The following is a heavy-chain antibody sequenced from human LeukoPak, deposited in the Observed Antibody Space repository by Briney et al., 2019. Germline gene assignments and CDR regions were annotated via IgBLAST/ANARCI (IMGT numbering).Heavy chain of an antibody. D-gene: IGHD3-3*01. J-gene: IGHJ4*02. CDR1: GFTFSSYS. V-gene: IGHV3-21*01. Sequence: GGSLRLSCAASGFTFSSYSMNWVRQAPGKGLEWVSSISSSSSYIYYADSVKGRFTISRDNAKNSLYLQMNSLRAEDTAVYYCARVLGVVIPRPVFDYWGQGTLVTVSS. CDR2: ISSSSSYI. CDR3: ARVLGVVIPRPVFDY.